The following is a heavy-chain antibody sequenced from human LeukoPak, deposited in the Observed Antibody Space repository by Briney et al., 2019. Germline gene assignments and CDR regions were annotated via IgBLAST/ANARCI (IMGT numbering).Heavy chain of an antibody. D-gene: IGHD3-3*01. Sequence: ASVKVSCKASGYTFTSYDINWVRQATGQGLEWMGLMNPNSGNTGYAQKFQGRVTITRNTSISTAYMELSSLRSEDTAVYYCARGRSYDFWSGYYTDHNWFDPWGQGTLVTVSS. CDR3: ARGRSYDFWSGYYTDHNWFDP. CDR2: MNPNSGNT. V-gene: IGHV1-8*03. CDR1: GYTFTSYD. J-gene: IGHJ5*02.